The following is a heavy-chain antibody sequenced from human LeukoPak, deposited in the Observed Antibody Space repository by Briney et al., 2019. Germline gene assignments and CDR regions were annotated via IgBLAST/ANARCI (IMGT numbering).Heavy chain of an antibody. CDR3: ARTGYRA. CDR2: INHSGST. Sequence: SETLSLTCAVYSGSFSNYYWSWIRQPPGEGLEWIGEINHSGSTNYNPSLKSLKSRVTISVDTSNNQFSLNLSSVTAADTAVYYCARTGYRAWGQGTLVTVSS. V-gene: IGHV4-34*01. D-gene: IGHD5-24*01. J-gene: IGHJ5*02. CDR1: SGSFSNYY.